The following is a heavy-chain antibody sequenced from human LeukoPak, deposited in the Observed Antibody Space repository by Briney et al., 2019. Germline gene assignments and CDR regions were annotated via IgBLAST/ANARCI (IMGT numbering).Heavy chain of an antibody. V-gene: IGHV4-59*01. CDR2: IYYSGST. J-gene: IGHJ6*03. Sequence: PSETLSLTCTVSGGSISSYYWSWIRQPPGKGLEWIGYIYYSGSTNYNPSLKSRVTISVDTSKNQFSLKLSSVTAADTAVYYCARGRKYYYYMDVWGEGTTVTVSS. CDR3: ARGRKYYYYMDV. CDR1: GGSISSYY.